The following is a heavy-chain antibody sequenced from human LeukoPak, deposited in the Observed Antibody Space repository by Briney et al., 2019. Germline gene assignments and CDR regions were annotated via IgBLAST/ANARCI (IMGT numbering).Heavy chain of an antibody. Sequence: GGSLRLSCVASGFTFRNSAMHWVRQAPGRGLEYVSGISNNGGSIYYANVVRGRFTISRDNSKNTLYLQMNSLRAEDTAMYYCATNSGSPGGYWGQGTLVTVSS. CDR1: GFTFRNSA. CDR3: ATNSGSPGGY. J-gene: IGHJ4*02. V-gene: IGHV3-64*01. CDR2: ISNNGGSI. D-gene: IGHD1-26*01.